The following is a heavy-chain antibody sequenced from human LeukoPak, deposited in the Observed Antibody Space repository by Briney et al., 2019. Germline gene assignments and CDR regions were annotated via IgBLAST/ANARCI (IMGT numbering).Heavy chain of an antibody. Sequence: SETLSLTCAVYGGSFSGYYWSWIRQPPGKGLEWIGEINHSGSTNYNSSLKSRVTISVDTSKNQFSLKLSSVTAADTAVYYCARGLVAGRNPRPFDYWGQGTLVTVSS. J-gene: IGHJ4*02. D-gene: IGHD6-19*01. V-gene: IGHV4-34*01. CDR3: ARGLVAGRNPRPFDY. CDR1: GGSFSGYY. CDR2: INHSGST.